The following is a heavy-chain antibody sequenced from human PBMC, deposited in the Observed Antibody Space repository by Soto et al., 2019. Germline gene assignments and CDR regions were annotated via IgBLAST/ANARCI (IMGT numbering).Heavy chain of an antibody. D-gene: IGHD6-6*01. CDR2: IIPIFGTA. CDR3: ARLRSDLFEYSSSPYYYGMDV. V-gene: IGHV1-69*13. J-gene: IGHJ6*02. Sequence: GASVKVSCKASGGTFSSYAISWVRQDTGQGLEWMGGIIPIFGTANYAQKFQGRVTITADESTSTAYMELSSLRSEDTAVYYCARLRSDLFEYSSSPYYYGMDVWGQGTTVTVS. CDR1: GGTFSSYA.